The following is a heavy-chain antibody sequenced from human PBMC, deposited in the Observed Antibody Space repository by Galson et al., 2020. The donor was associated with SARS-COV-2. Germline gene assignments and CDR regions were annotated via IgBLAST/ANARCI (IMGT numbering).Heavy chain of an antibody. Sequence: ASVKVSCKASGFTFTDYYMNWVRQAPGQGLEWVGWINPSSGDTDQAQNFQGRVTMTSDTTINTAYMELSSLRSDDTAIYYCARGDYGVSWSQGTLITV. V-gene: IGHV1-2*02. CDR2: INPSSGDT. D-gene: IGHD4-17*01. CDR1: GFTFTDYY. CDR3: ARGDYGVS. J-gene: IGHJ1*01.